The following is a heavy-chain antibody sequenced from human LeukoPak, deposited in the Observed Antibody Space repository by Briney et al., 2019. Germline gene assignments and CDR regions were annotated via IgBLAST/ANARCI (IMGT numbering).Heavy chain of an antibody. V-gene: IGHV4-59*11. CDR1: GGSISSHY. Sequence: SETLSLTCTVSGGSISSHYWSWIRQPPGKGLEWIGYIYYSGSTNYNPSLKSRVTISVDTSKNQFSLKLSSVTAADTAVYYCVRVAPYDFWSGYYGSLDYWGQGTLVTVSA. J-gene: IGHJ4*02. D-gene: IGHD3-3*01. CDR3: VRVAPYDFWSGYYGSLDY. CDR2: IYYSGST.